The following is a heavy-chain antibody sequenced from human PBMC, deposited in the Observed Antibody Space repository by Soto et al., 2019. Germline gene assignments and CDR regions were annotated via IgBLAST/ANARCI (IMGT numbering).Heavy chain of an antibody. CDR1: GDSVTSNVW. CDR3: ARDAAVPGESDRFDY. CDR2: AYHNGLT. Sequence: TSETLSLTCAVSGDSVTSNVWWSCVRQPPGKGLEWIGEAYHNGLTDYNPSLKSRVTMSVDTSKNEFSLKLTSLTAADTAIYYCARDAAVPGESDRFDYWGQGTLVTVYS. V-gene: IGHV4-4*02. D-gene: IGHD6-19*01. J-gene: IGHJ4*02.